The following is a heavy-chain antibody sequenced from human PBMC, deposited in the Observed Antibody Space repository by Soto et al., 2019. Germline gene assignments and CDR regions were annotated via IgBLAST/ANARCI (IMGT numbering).Heavy chain of an antibody. CDR2: INPSGGST. CDR1: GYTFTSYY. CDR3: ARAGELWAARYYYYGMDV. Sequence: ASVKVSCKASGYTFTSYYMHWVRQAPGQGLEWMGIINPSGGSTSYAQKFQGRVTMTRDTSTSTVYMELSSLRSEDTAVYYCARAGELWAARYYYYGMDVWGQGTTVTVSS. V-gene: IGHV1-46*01. D-gene: IGHD3-10*01. J-gene: IGHJ6*02.